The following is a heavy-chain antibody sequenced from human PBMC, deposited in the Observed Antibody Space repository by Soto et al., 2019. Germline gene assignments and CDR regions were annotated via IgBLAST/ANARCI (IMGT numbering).Heavy chain of an antibody. D-gene: IGHD3-16*01. CDR1: GGSISSSSYY. J-gene: IGHJ6*02. Sequence: SETLSLTCTVSGGSISSSSYYWGWIRQPPGKGLEWIGSIYYSGSTYYNPSLKSRVTISVDTSKNKFSLNLSSVTAADTAIYYCARAMGDWGTYYYYYGLDVWGQGATVTVSS. CDR3: ARAMGDWGTYYYYYGLDV. V-gene: IGHV4-39*07. CDR2: IYYSGST.